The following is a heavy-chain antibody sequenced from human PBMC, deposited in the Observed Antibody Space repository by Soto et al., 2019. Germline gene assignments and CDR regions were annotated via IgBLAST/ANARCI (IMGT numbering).Heavy chain of an antibody. J-gene: IGHJ4*02. CDR3: AKDLLRYFDWSAPYDY. CDR2: ISGSGGST. Sequence: GGSLRLSCAASGFTFSSYAMSWVRQAPGKGLEWVSAISGSGGSTYYADSVKGRFTISRDNSKNTLYLQMNSLRAEDTAVYYCAKDLLRYFDWSAPYDYWGQGTLVTSPQ. CDR1: GFTFSSYA. D-gene: IGHD3-9*01. V-gene: IGHV3-23*01.